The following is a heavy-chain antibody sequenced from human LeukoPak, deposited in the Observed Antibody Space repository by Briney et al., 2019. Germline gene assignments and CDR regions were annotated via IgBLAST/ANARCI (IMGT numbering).Heavy chain of an antibody. CDR2: IYSGGST. CDR1: GFTVSSNY. J-gene: IGHJ4*02. CDR3: ARGAEWELDY. V-gene: IGHV3-53*01. D-gene: IGHD1-26*01. Sequence: QPGGSLRLSCAASGFTVSSNYMSWARQAPGKGLEWVSVIYSGGSTYYADSVKGRFTISRDNSKNTLYLQMNSLRGEDTAVYYCARGAEWELDYWGQGTLVTVSS.